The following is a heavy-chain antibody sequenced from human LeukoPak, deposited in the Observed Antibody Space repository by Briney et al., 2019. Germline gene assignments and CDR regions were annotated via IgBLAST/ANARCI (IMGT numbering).Heavy chain of an antibody. Sequence: ASVKVSCKASGYTFTDYYIHWVRQAPGQDFEWMGWINPKSGGTEYAQKFQGRVTMTRDTSFSTAYMELSGLRYDGTAVFYCARASTVAGNHRPFDYWGQGTLVTVSS. J-gene: IGHJ4*02. CDR2: INPKSGGT. D-gene: IGHD6-19*01. CDR3: ARASTVAGNHRPFDY. V-gene: IGHV1-2*02. CDR1: GYTFTDYY.